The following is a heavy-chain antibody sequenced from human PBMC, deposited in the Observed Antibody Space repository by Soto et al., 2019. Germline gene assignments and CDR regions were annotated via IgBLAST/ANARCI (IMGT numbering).Heavy chain of an antibody. CDR2: ISDSGGST. Sequence: EVQLLESGGGLVQPGGSLRLSCAASGFTFSSYTMSWVRQAPGKGLEWVSAISDSGGSTYYADSVKGRFTISRDNSKHTLFLRVNSLRAEDTAIYYCAKGLGGYYSMDVWGKGTTVTVSS. J-gene: IGHJ6*03. CDR1: GFTFSSYT. CDR3: AKGLGGYYSMDV. V-gene: IGHV3-23*01. D-gene: IGHD3-16*01.